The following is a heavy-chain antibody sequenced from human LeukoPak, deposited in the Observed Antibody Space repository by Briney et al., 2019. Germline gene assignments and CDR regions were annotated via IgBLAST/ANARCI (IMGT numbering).Heavy chain of an antibody. CDR2: INHSGST. D-gene: IGHD6-13*01. CDR3: ARAYSSSWYWNWFDP. V-gene: IGHV4-34*01. CDR1: GGSFSGYY. J-gene: IGHJ5*02. Sequence: SETLSLTCAVYGGSFSGYYWSWIRQPPGKGLEWIGEINHSGSTNYNPSLKSRVTISVDTSKNQFSLKVSSVSAADTAVYYCARAYSSSWYWNWFDPWGQGTLVTVSS.